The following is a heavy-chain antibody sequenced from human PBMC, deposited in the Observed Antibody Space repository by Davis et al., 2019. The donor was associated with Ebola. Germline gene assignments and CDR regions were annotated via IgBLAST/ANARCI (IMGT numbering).Heavy chain of an antibody. Sequence: PGGSLRLSCAASGFSFSSYWLSWVRQAPGKGLEWVANINQDGSDQQYVGSVKGRFTVSRDNSKNTLYLQMNSLRAEDTAVYYCARDRRWLQSGVWFDPWGQGTLVTVSS. D-gene: IGHD5-24*01. CDR3: ARDRRWLQSGVWFDP. J-gene: IGHJ5*02. CDR1: GFSFSSYW. V-gene: IGHV3-7*01. CDR2: INQDGSDQ.